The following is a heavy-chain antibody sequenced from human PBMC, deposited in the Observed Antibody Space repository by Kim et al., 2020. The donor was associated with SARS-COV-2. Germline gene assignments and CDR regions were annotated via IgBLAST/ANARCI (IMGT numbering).Heavy chain of an antibody. CDR1: GFTFSDYW. V-gene: IGHV3-74*01. CDR2: IKRDGSGQ. CDR3: ARETAVTGEYYFDF. J-gene: IGHJ4*02. D-gene: IGHD6-19*01. Sequence: GGSLRLSCAASGFTFSDYWMHWVRQAPGSGLVWVSRIKRDGSGQTYADSVKGRFTISRDNAKNTLYLQMNSLTDEDTAMYYCARETAVTGEYYFDFWGQGSLVTVSS.